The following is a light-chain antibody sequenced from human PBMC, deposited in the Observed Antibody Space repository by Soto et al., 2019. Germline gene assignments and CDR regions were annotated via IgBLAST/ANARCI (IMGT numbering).Light chain of an antibody. CDR2: AAS. CDR1: QSVRNNY. Sequence: EIGLTQSPGTLSLTPGERATLSCRASQSVRNNYLAWYQQRPGQAPRLLIYAASSRATGIPDRFSGSGSGTDFTLTISSLEPEDFAIYYCQQYRMSPNTFGQGTRLEIK. J-gene: IGKJ5*01. V-gene: IGKV3-20*01. CDR3: QQYRMSPNT.